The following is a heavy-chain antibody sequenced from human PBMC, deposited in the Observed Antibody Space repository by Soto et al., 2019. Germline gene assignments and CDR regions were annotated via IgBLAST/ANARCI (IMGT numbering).Heavy chain of an antibody. CDR1: GYIFANDW. Sequence: GESLKISCKGSGYIFANDWIAWVRQMPGKGLEWMGIIFPGDSDTRYSPSLQGQVTISAGKSINTAYLQWSSLKASDTAVYYCARRVAAHPYFDFWGQGALVTVSS. CDR3: ARRVAAHPYFDF. V-gene: IGHV5-51*01. J-gene: IGHJ4*02. D-gene: IGHD6-6*01. CDR2: IFPGDSDT.